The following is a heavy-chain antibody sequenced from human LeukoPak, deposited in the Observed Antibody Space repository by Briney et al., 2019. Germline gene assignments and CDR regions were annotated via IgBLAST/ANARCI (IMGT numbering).Heavy chain of an antibody. J-gene: IGHJ4*02. CDR1: GGSFSGYY. CDR2: INRSGST. CDR3: ARGRHSSSWYGGPYFDY. D-gene: IGHD6-13*01. Sequence: NPSETLSLTCAVYGGSFSGYYWSWIRQPPGKGLEWIEEINRSGSTNYNPSLKSRVTISVDTSKNQFSLKLSSVTAADTAVYYCARGRHSSSWYGGPYFDYWGQGTLVTVSS. V-gene: IGHV4-34*01.